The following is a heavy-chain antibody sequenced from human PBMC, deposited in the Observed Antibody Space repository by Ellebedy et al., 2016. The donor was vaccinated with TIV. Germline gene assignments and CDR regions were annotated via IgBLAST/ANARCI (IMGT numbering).Heavy chain of an antibody. D-gene: IGHD5-12*01. CDR3: ARDGGHSGYDRYYYYGVDV. Sequence: AASVKVSCKASGGTFSGYAISWVRQSPGQGLEWMGRIIPILGIANYAQKFQGRVTITADKSTSTAYMELSSLRSEDTAVYYCARDGGHSGYDRYYYYGVDVWGQGTTVTVSS. V-gene: IGHV1-69*04. CDR2: IIPILGIA. CDR1: GGTFSGYA. J-gene: IGHJ6*02.